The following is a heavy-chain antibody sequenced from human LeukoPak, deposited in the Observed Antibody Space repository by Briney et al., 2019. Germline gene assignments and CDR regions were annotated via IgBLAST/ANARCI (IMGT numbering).Heavy chain of an antibody. CDR1: GGSFSGYY. CDR2: INHSGST. Sequence: SETLSLTCAVYGGSFSGYYWSWIRQPPGKGLEWIGEINHSGSTNYNPSLKSRVTISVDTSKNQFSLKLSSVTAADTAVYYCARGDCSSTSCYWSGLAFDIWGQGTMVTVSS. D-gene: IGHD2-2*01. J-gene: IGHJ3*02. V-gene: IGHV4-34*01. CDR3: ARGDCSSTSCYWSGLAFDI.